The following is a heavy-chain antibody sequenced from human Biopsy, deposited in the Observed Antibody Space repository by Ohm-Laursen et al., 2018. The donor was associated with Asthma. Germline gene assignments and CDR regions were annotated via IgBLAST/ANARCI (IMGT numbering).Heavy chain of an antibody. CDR2: ISASGNST. CDR3: AKGMDTFDI. CDR1: GFRSNSYA. Sequence: SLRLSCTASGFRSNSYAVSWVRQAPGKGPERVSTISASGNSTYYGDSVKGRFTISRDNSKNTLFLHMNSLRADDTAVYYCAKGMDTFDIWGQGTLVTVSS. J-gene: IGHJ3*02. V-gene: IGHV3-23*01. D-gene: IGHD5-18*01.